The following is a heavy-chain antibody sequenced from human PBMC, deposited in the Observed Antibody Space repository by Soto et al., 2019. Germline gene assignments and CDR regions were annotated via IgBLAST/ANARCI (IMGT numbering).Heavy chain of an antibody. V-gene: IGHV3-30*03. CDR3: ASLIVGATPD. CDR1: GFTFSSYG. D-gene: IGHD1-26*01. Sequence: QVQLVESGGGVVQPGRSLRLSCAASGFTFSSYGMHWVRQAPGKGLEWVAVISYDGSNKYYADSVKGRFTISRDNSKNTLYLQMNSLRAEDTAVYYCASLIVGATPDWGQRTLVTVSS. CDR2: ISYDGSNK. J-gene: IGHJ4*02.